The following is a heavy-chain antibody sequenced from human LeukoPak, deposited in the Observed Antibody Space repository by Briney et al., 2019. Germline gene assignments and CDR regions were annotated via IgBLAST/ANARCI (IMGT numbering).Heavy chain of an antibody. CDR1: GGSISSYY. D-gene: IGHD3-10*01. CDR2: IYYSGST. V-gene: IGHV4-59*01. CDR3: ARDREVRGVIINNWFDP. J-gene: IGHJ5*02. Sequence: SETLSLTCTVSGGSISSYYWSWIRQPPGKGLEWIGYIYYSGSTNYNPSLKSRVTISVDTSKNQFSLKLSSVTAADTAVYYCARDREVRGVIINNWFDPWGQGTLVTVSS.